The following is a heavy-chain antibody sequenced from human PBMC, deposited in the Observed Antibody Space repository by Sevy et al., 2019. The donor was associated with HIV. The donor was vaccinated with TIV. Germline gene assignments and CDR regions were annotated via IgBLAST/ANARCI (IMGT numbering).Heavy chain of an antibody. V-gene: IGHV3-15*01. CDR1: GFTFSSAW. J-gene: IGHJ6*02. Sequence: GGCLRLSCAASGFTFSSAWMSWVRLAPGKGLEWVGRIKSKTDGGTIHYSAPVKGRFTISREDSKNTLYLQMNSLKTEDTAVYYCITDPGYRGYDEEVINYYYYGMDVWGQGTTVTVSS. CDR2: IKSKTDGGTI. D-gene: IGHD5-12*01. CDR3: ITDPGYRGYDEEVINYYYYGMDV.